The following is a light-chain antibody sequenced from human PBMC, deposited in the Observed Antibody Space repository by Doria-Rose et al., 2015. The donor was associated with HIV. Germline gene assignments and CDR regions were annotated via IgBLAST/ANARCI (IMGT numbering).Light chain of an antibody. J-gene: IGKJ3*01. CDR3: QQYYDTPS. Sequence: DIQLTQSPESLGMSLGERATLNCKSNQSLLYTSKNYLAWHQQKPGQPPTVLIYWASTRQSGVPARFSGSGSGTDFTLTISSLEAEDVAVYYCQQYYDTPSFGPGTTVDIK. V-gene: IGKV4-1*01. CDR2: WAS. CDR1: QSLLYTSKNY.